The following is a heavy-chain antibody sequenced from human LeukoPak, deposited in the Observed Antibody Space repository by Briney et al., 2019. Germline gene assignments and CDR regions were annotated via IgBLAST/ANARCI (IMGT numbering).Heavy chain of an antibody. V-gene: IGHV3-23*01. CDR1: GFTFSSYT. Sequence: GGSLRLSCAASGFTFSSYTMNWVHQAPGKGLEWVSSISGSGGTTYSADSVKGRFTISRDNSKNTVYLQMNSLRAEDTAVYYCAKSPSSTWVNWFDPWGQGTLVTVSS. D-gene: IGHD6-13*01. J-gene: IGHJ5*02. CDR2: ISGSGGTT. CDR3: AKSPSSTWVNWFDP.